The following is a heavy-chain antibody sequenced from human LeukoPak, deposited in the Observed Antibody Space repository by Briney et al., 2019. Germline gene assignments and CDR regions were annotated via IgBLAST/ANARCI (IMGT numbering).Heavy chain of an antibody. CDR1: GYTFTSYG. V-gene: IGHV1-69*13. Sequence: ASVKVSCKASGYTFTSYGISWVRQAPGQGLEWMGGIIPIFGTANYAQKFQGRVTITADESTSTAYMELSSLRSEDTAVYYCARGLNYYDSSGQGYWGQGTLVTVSS. CDR2: IIPIFGTA. D-gene: IGHD3-22*01. J-gene: IGHJ4*02. CDR3: ARGLNYYDSSGQGY.